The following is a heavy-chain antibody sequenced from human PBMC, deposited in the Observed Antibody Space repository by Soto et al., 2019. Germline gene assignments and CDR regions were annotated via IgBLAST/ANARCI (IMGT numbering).Heavy chain of an antibody. CDR1: GYTFSNYG. J-gene: IGHJ4*02. CDR3: ANWNNGIYFDF. D-gene: IGHD1-1*01. V-gene: IGHV1-18*01. CDR2: ISAYNGNT. Sequence: VQLVQSGAEVKKPGASVKVSCKASGYTFSNYGISWVRQAPGQGLEWMGWISAYNGNTNYAQKFQGRVTMTTDTSTSTAYTELRSLRSDDSAVYFCANWNNGIYFDFWGQGTQVTVSS.